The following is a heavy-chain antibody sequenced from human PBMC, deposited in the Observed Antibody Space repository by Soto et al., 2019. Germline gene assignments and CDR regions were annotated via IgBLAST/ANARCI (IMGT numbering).Heavy chain of an antibody. CDR3: TRQGATRIFDY. Sequence: EVQLVESGGGLVQPGGSLKLSCAASGFTFSGSALHWVRQASGKGLEWVGRIRSKANNYATAYAASVKGRFDISRDDSQNTAYLQMNSLKTEDTALYYCTRQGATRIFDYWGRGTLVTVSS. V-gene: IGHV3-73*02. CDR2: IRSKANNYAT. D-gene: IGHD1-26*01. J-gene: IGHJ4*02. CDR1: GFTFSGSA.